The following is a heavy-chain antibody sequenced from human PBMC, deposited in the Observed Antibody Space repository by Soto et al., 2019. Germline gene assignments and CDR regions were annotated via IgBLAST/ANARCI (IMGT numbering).Heavy chain of an antibody. J-gene: IGHJ4*02. Sequence: ASVKVSCKASGYSFIGYYMHWVRQAPGQGLEWMGMINPSGGSTNYAQKFKGRLTIYADKSTGTAYMEMASLRSEDTAVYYCATDGDSADYGYWGQGTLVTVSS. CDR2: INPSGGST. V-gene: IGHV1-46*01. CDR1: GYSFIGYY. D-gene: IGHD2-21*01. CDR3: ATDGDSADYGY.